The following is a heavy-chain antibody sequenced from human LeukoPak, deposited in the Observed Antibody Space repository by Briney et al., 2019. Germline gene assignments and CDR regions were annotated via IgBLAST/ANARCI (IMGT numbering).Heavy chain of an antibody. CDR2: IYYSGST. J-gene: IGHJ5*02. D-gene: IGHD5-24*01. V-gene: IGHV4-61*01. Sequence: SETLSLTCTVSGYSISSGYYWGWIRQPPGKGLEWIGYIYYSGSTNYNPSLKSRVTISVDTSKNQFSLKLSSVTAADTAVYYCARWLQKGNRDLNWFDPWGQGTLVTVSS. CDR3: ARWLQKGNRDLNWFDP. CDR1: GYSISSGYY.